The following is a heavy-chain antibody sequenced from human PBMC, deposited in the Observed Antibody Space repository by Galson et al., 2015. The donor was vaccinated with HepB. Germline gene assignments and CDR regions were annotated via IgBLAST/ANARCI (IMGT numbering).Heavy chain of an antibody. Sequence: SLRLSCAASGFTFSSYDMHWVRQATGKGLEWVSAIGTAGDPYYPGSVKGRFTISRENAKNSLYLQMNSLRAGDTAVYYCARARQTTVPWYFDLWGRGTLVTVSS. J-gene: IGHJ2*01. CDR2: IGTAGDP. CDR1: GFTFSSYD. CDR3: ARARQTTVPWYFDL. D-gene: IGHD4-17*01. V-gene: IGHV3-13*05.